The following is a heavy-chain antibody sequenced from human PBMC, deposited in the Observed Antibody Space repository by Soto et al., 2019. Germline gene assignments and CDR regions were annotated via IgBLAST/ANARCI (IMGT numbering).Heavy chain of an antibody. Sequence: QAQVVQSGAEVRKPGSSVKLSCKASEGTFNSYAIAWVRQAPGQGLEWMGGIIPYYNTLNYAQKFQDRVTITADDSTNTGYIELSSLRPDDTAVYFCASGASLWYPYFFDSWAQGTLVTVSS. CDR2: IIPYYNTL. J-gene: IGHJ4*02. CDR3: ASGASLWYPYFFDS. V-gene: IGHV1-69*01. D-gene: IGHD6-13*01. CDR1: EGTFNSYA.